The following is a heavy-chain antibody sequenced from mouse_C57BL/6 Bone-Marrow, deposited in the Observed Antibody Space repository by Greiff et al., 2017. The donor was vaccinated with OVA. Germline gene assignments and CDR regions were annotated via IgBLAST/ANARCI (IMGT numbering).Heavy chain of an antibody. D-gene: IGHD1-1*01. CDR2: ISGGGGNT. V-gene: IGHV5-9*01. Sequence: EVKLVESGGGLVKPGGSLKLSCAASGFTFSSYTMSWVRQTPEKRLEWVATISGGGGNTYYPDSVKGRFTISRDNAKNTLYLQMSSLRSEDTALYYWARPLYYYGSSWAYWGQGTLVTVSA. CDR1: GFTFSSYT. CDR3: ARPLYYYGSSWAY. J-gene: IGHJ3*01.